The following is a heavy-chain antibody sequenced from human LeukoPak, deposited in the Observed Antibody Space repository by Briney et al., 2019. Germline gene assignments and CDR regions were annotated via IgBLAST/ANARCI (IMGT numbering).Heavy chain of an antibody. CDR3: ARQGGSMRWLQLTGGAFDI. J-gene: IGHJ3*02. D-gene: IGHD5-24*01. Sequence: SETLSLTCIVSGGSTSSYYWSWIRQPPGKGLEWIGYIYYSGSTNYNPSLKSRVTISVDTSKNQFSLKLSSVTAADTAVYYCARQGGSMRWLQLTGGAFDIWGQGTMVTVSS. CDR1: GGSTSSYY. CDR2: IYYSGST. V-gene: IGHV4-59*08.